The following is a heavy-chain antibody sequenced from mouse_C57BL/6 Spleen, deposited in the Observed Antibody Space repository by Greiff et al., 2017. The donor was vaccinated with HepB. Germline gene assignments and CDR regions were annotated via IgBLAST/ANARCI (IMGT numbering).Heavy chain of an antibody. V-gene: IGHV5-4*01. CDR3: ARGLYDYSYAMDY. Sequence: EVQRVESGGGLVKPGGSLKLSCAASGFTFSSYAMSWVRQTPEKRLEWVATISDGGSYTYYPDNVKGRFTISRDNAKNNLYLQMSHLKSEDTAMYYCARGLYDYSYAMDYWGQGTSVTVSS. CDR2: ISDGGSYT. CDR1: GFTFSSYA. D-gene: IGHD2-4*01. J-gene: IGHJ4*01.